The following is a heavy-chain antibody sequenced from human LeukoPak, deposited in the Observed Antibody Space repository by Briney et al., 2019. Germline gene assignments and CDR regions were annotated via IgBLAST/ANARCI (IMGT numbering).Heavy chain of an antibody. CDR2: IYSAGSM. J-gene: IGHJ4*02. D-gene: IGHD3-10*01. V-gene: IGHV3-53*01. Sequence: GGSLRLSCAASGFTFSSYAMSWVRQAPGKGLEWVSVIYSAGSMYYGDSVKGRFTISRDNSKNTLYLQMNSLRAEDTAVYYCARGDYSKPFDYWGQGTLVTVSS. CDR3: ARGDYSKPFDY. CDR1: GFTFSSYA.